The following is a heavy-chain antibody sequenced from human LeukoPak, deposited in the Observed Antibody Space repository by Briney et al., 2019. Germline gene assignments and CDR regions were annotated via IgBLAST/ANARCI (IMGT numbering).Heavy chain of an antibody. CDR3: VRVASYDDDIGTSMYYFDY. Sequence: SVKVSCKASGDTFSNFGFSWVRQAPGHGLEWLGGIIPLFDSTDYAPKFQGRVTITADKSTSTVYMELSSLRSEDTALYYCVRVASYDDDIGTSMYYFDYWGQGTLVSVSS. V-gene: IGHV1-69*06. CDR2: IIPLFDST. J-gene: IGHJ4*02. CDR1: GDTFSNFG. D-gene: IGHD3-22*01.